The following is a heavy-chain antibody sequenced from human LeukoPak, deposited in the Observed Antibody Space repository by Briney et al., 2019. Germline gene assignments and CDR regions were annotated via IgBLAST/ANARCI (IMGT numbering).Heavy chain of an antibody. CDR3: AKAAMIVVASWFDP. J-gene: IGHJ5*02. Sequence: PGGSLRLSCAASGFTFSNYWMHWVRQAPGKGLVWVSRINSDGINTSYADSVKGRFTISRDNAKNSLYLQMNSLRAEDTALYYCAKAAMIVVASWFDPWGQGTLVTVSS. CDR2: INSDGINT. CDR1: GFTFSNYW. D-gene: IGHD3-22*01. V-gene: IGHV3-74*01.